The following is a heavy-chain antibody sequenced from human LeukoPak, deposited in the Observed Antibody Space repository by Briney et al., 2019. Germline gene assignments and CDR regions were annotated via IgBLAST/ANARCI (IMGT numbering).Heavy chain of an antibody. J-gene: IGHJ4*02. D-gene: IGHD2-21*01. CDR3: VRGHIVVMADDDVFDY. CDR2: ISTSSSYI. V-gene: IGHV3-21*01. CDR1: GFTFSSYS. Sequence: PGRSLRLSCAASGFTFSSYSMNWVRQAPGKGLEWVSSISTSSSYIYYANSVKGRFTISRDNAKNSLYLQMNSLRAEDTAVYYCVRGHIVVMADDDVFDYWGQGTLITVSS.